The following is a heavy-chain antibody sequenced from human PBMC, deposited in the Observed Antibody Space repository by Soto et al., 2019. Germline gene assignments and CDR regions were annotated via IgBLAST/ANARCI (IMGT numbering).Heavy chain of an antibody. CDR1: GFTFDDYA. D-gene: IGHD5-18*01. V-gene: IGHV3-23*01. CDR3: AKDREYKASRDV. J-gene: IGHJ6*02. Sequence: GGSLRLSCAASGFTFDDYAMNWVRQAPGKGLEWVSDISSRGGNTYYADSVKGRFTISRDNSKNTLYLQMNSLRAEDTAIYYWAKDREYKASRDVWGQGTTVTVSS. CDR2: ISSRGGNT.